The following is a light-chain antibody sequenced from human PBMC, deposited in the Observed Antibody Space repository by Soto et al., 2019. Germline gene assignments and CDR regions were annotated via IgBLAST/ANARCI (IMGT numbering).Light chain of an antibody. J-gene: IGKJ2*01. CDR3: QQYGSSPPYT. CDR1: HIVSSSY. Sequence: EIVLTQSPGTLSLSPGERATLSCRASHIVSSSYLAWYQPKPGQAPRLLIYGASSRATGIPDRFSGSGSGTDFTLTISRLEPEDFAVYYCQQYGSSPPYTFGQGTRLEIK. V-gene: IGKV3-20*01. CDR2: GAS.